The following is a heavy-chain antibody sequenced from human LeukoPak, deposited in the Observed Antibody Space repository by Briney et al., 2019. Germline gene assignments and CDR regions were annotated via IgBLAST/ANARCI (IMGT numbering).Heavy chain of an antibody. J-gene: IGHJ4*02. D-gene: IGHD3-10*01. CDR3: ARDSLTELLWFGELSLDY. V-gene: IGHV3-7*01. CDR1: GFTFSSYW. Sequence: GGSLRLSCAASGFTFSSYWMSWVRQAPGKGLEWVANIQQDGSEKYFVDSVKGRFTISRDNAKNSLYLQMNSLRAEDTAVYYCARDSLTELLWFGELSLDYWGQGTLVTVSS. CDR2: IQQDGSEK.